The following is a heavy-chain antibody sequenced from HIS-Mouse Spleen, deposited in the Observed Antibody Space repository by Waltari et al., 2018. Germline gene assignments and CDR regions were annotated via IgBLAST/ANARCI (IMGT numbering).Heavy chain of an antibody. J-gene: IGHJ4*02. D-gene: IGHD4-17*01. CDR1: GGSFSGYY. V-gene: IGHV4-34*01. CDR3: ARGRSPATVTIGYYFDY. Sequence: QVQLQQWGAGLLKPSETLSLTCAVYGGSFSGYYWSWIRQPPGKGLEWIGEINHSGSTIYNPSRKSRVTISVDTSKNQFSLKLSSVTAADTAVYYCARGRSPATVTIGYYFDYWGQGTLVTVSS. CDR2: INHSGST.